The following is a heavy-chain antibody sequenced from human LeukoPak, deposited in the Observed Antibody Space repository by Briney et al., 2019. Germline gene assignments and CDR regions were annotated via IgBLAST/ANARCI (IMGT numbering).Heavy chain of an antibody. J-gene: IGHJ4*02. V-gene: IGHV3-53*01. CDR1: GFTVSSNY. CDR3: ARDGVYDAATITGFDY. D-gene: IGHD5-12*01. Sequence: GGSLRLSCAASGFTVSSNYMSWVRQAPGKGLEWVSVIYSGGSTYYADSVKGRFTISRDNSKNTLYLQMNSLRAEDTAVYYCARDGVYDAATITGFDYWGQGTLVTVSS. CDR2: IYSGGST.